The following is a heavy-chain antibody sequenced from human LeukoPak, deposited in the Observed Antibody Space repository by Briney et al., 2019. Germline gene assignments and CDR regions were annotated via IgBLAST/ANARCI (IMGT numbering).Heavy chain of an antibody. J-gene: IGHJ2*01. V-gene: IGHV3-11*01. D-gene: IGHD4-23*01. Sequence: GGSLRLSCAASGFTFSDYYMSWIRQAPGKGLEWVSYISSSGSTIYYADSVKGRFTISRDNAKNSLYLQMNSLRAEDTAVYYCARDIVARDYGGNYRNWYFDLWGRGTLVTVSS. CDR2: ISSSGSTI. CDR3: ARDIVARDYGGNYRNWYFDL. CDR1: GFTFSDYY.